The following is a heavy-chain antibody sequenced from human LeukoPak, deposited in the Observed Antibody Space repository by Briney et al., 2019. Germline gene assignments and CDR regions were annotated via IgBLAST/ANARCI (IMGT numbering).Heavy chain of an antibody. CDR1: GFTSSSYS. D-gene: IGHD3-22*01. V-gene: IGHV3-21*01. J-gene: IGHJ4*02. CDR3: ARGAEYYYDSSGYFPFDY. CDR2: ITSGGHI. Sequence: PGGSLRLSCAASGFTSSSYSMNWVRQAPGKGLEWVSSITSGGHIYYPDSLRGRFTISRDNAKNSLYLQMNSLRAEDTAIYYCARGAEYYYDSSGYFPFDYWGQGTLVTVSS.